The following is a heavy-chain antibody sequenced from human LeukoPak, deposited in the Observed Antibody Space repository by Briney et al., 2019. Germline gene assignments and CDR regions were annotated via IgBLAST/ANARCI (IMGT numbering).Heavy chain of an antibody. D-gene: IGHD3-22*01. J-gene: IGHJ3*02. V-gene: IGHV4-39*07. Sequence: SETLSLTCTVSGGSISSSSYYWGWIRQPPGKGLEWIGIIYYSGSTYYNPSLKSRVTLSVDTSKNQFSLKLSSVTAADTAVYYCARSDYKYYYDTSGYSYAFDIWGQGAMVTVSS. CDR3: ARSDYKYYYDTSGYSYAFDI. CDR1: GGSISSSSYY. CDR2: IYYSGST.